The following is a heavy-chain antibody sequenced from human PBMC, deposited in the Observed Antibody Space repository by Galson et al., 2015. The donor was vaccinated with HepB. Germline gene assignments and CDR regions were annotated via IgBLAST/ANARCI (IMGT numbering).Heavy chain of an antibody. CDR1: GFTFSTYW. CDR2: IKEDGSEI. Sequence: SLRLSCAASGFTFSTYWMMWVRQAPGKGLEWVANIKEDGSEIHYVDSVKGRFTMSRDNAKNLLYLQMNSLRAEDTAVYYCVRELWGGPDYWGQGTLVTVSS. CDR3: VRELWGGPDY. J-gene: IGHJ4*02. D-gene: IGHD3-10*01. V-gene: IGHV3-7*01.